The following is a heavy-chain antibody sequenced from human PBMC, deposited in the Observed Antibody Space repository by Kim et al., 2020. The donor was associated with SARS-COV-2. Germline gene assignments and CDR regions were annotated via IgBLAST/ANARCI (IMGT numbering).Heavy chain of an antibody. V-gene: IGHV4-59*13. CDR3: ARGQKAGLFDP. CDR1: GDLFSNYF. Sequence: SETLSLTCTVSGDLFSNYFWSWIRQSPEKGLEWIGSVDSSGVANYNPSLKSRVTIKGDTSKNHFSLKLTFVTAADTAVYYCARGQKAGLFDPWGHGTRVTVSS. D-gene: IGHD6-13*01. J-gene: IGHJ5*02. CDR2: VDSSGVA.